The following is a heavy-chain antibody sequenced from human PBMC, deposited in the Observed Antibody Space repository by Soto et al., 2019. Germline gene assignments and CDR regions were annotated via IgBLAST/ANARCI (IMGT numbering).Heavy chain of an antibody. CDR1: AGSISGYY. CDR3: AKVGRIAAAGTWFDP. CDR2: IHYSGST. D-gene: IGHD6-13*01. Sequence: TSETRSLTCTVSAGSISGYYWSWIRQPPGKELELIAYIHYSGSTYYNPSLKSRVTISIDTSKNQFSLKLSSVNAADTAVYYCAKVGRIAAAGTWFDPWGQGTLVTVSS. V-gene: IGHV4-59*01. J-gene: IGHJ5*02.